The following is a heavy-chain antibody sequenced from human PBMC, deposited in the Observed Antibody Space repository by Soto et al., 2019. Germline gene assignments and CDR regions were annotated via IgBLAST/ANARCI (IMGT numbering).Heavy chain of an antibody. J-gene: IGHJ5*02. CDR2: IYYSGST. D-gene: IGHD3-10*01. V-gene: IGHV4-31*03. CDR1: GGSISSGGYY. CDR3: ARAGVRGVNGLDP. Sequence: QVQLQESGPGLVKPSQTLSLTCTVSGGSISSGGYYWSWIRLHPGKGLEWIGYIYYSGSTYYNPSLKSRVTISVDTSKNQFSLKLSSVTAADTAVYYCARAGVRGVNGLDPWGQGTLVTVSS.